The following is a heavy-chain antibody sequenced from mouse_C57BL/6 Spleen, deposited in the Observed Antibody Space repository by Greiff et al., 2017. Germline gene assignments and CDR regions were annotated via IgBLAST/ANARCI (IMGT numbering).Heavy chain of an antibody. J-gene: IGHJ4*01. V-gene: IGHV1-55*01. CDR2: IYPGSGST. CDR1: GYTFTSYW. Sequence: VQLQQPGAELVKPGASVKMSCKASGYTFTSYWITCVKQRPGQGLEWIGDIYPGSGSTNYNEKFKSKATLTVDTSSSTAYMQLSSLTSEDSAVYYCARGVYYSNFYAMDYWGQGTSVTVSS. D-gene: IGHD2-5*01. CDR3: ARGVYYSNFYAMDY.